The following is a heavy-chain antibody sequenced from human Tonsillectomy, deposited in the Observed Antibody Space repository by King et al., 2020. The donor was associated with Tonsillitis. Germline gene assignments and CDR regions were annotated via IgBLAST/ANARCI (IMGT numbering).Heavy chain of an antibody. V-gene: IGHV3-9*01. CDR1: GFTFDDYA. D-gene: IGHD4-23*01. CDR2: INWNSGSI. J-gene: IGHJ4*02. CDR3: AKAREPWGSDRWYYFDY. Sequence: VQLVESGGGLVQPGRSLRLSCAASGFTFDDYAMHWVRQAPGKGLEWVSGINWNSGSIGYADSVKGRFTISRDNAKNSLYLQMNSLRAEDTALYYCAKAREPWGSDRWYYFDYWGQGTLVTVSS.